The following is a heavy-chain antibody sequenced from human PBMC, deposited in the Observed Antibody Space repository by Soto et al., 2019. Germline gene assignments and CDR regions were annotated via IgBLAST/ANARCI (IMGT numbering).Heavy chain of an antibody. CDR2: IYYSGST. CDR3: ARDAGGKYQLPHGGYYYGMDV. CDR1: GGSIRVQSYY. J-gene: IGHJ6*02. V-gene: IGHV4-61*01. Sequence: SETLSLTCTVSGGSIRVQSYYWSWIRQPPGKGLEWIGYIYYSGSTNYNPSLKSRVTISVDTSKNQFSLKLSSVTAADTAVYYCARDAGGKYQLPHGGYYYGMDVWGQGTTVTVSS. D-gene: IGHD2-2*01.